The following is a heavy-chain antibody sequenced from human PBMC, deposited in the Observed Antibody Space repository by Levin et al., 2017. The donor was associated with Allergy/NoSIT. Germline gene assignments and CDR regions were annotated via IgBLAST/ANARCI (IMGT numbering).Heavy chain of an antibody. V-gene: IGHV4-61*01. CDR2: IYSSGRT. CDR3: ARGEYYYGSGNWFDP. Sequence: SETLSLTCTVSGGSVSSGTYYWNWIRQPPGKGLEWIGYIYSSGRTKYNPSLKSRVTISVDTSKNQFSLKLSSVTAADTAAYFCARGEYYYGSGNWFDPWGQGTLVTVSS. CDR1: GGSVSSGTYY. J-gene: IGHJ5*02. D-gene: IGHD3-10*01.